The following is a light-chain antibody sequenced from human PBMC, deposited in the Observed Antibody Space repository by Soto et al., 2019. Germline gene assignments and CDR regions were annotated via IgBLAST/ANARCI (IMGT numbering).Light chain of an antibody. CDR1: SGSIGGNY. Sequence: NFMLTQPHSVSGSPGETVTISCTRSSGSIGGNYVQWYQQRPGSAPTTVIYEDDQRPSRVPDRFSGAIDRSSNSASLSISGLTTEDEAYYYCQSYDSGNPVVFGGGTKLTVL. J-gene: IGLJ2*01. V-gene: IGLV6-57*04. CDR2: EDD. CDR3: QSYDSGNPVV.